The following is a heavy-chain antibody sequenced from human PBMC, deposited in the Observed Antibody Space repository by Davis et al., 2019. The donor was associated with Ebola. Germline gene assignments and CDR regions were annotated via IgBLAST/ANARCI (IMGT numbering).Heavy chain of an antibody. CDR3: AVYTVVVTDIRAEYFQH. CDR2: INHSGST. D-gene: IGHD2-21*02. V-gene: IGHV4-34*08. Sequence: ESLKISCAASGFILSDKYMSWVRQAPGKGLEWIGEINHSGSTHYNPSLKSRATISVDTSRNQFSLRLSSVTAADTAVYYCAVYTVVVTDIRAEYFQHWGQGTLATVSS. J-gene: IGHJ1*01. CDR1: GFILSDKY.